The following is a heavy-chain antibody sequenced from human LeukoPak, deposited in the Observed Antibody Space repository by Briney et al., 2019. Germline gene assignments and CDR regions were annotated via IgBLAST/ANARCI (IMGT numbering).Heavy chain of an antibody. CDR1: GGSISSSSYY. D-gene: IGHD2-2*02. Sequence: SETLSLTCTVSGGSISSSSYYWGWIRQSPGKGLEWIVSFYYRGSTNYNPSLKSRVTISVYTSKNQFSLKLSSVTAADTAVYYCARRLGYCSSTSCYRWFDPWGQGTLVTVSS. CDR3: ARRLGYCSSTSCYRWFDP. J-gene: IGHJ5*02. V-gene: IGHV4-39*07. CDR2: FYYRGST.